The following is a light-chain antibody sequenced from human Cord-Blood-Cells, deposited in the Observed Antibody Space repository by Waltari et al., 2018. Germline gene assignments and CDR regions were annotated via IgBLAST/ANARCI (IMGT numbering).Light chain of an antibody. V-gene: IGLV3-25*03. CDR2: KDS. CDR1: ALPKQY. J-gene: IGLJ2*01. Sequence: SYELTPPPSVSVSPGQTARIPCSGNALPKQYAYWYQQKPGQAPVLVIYKDSERPSGIPERFSGSSSGKTVTLTISGVQAEDEADYYCQSADSSGTVVFGGGTKLTVL. CDR3: QSADSSGTVV.